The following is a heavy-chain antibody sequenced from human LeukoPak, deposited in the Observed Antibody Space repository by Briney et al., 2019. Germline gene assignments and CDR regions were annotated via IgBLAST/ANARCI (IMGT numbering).Heavy chain of an antibody. CDR2: IYYSGNT. V-gene: IGHV4-39*01. Sequence: SETLSLTCTVSGGSISSNNYYWGWIRQPPGKGLEWIGSIYYSGNTYNNPSLKSRVTISVDTTKNQFSLKLTSVTAADTAVYYCASSPSGYWWNFYCWGQGTLVTVSS. CDR3: ASSPSGYWWNFYC. J-gene: IGHJ4*02. CDR1: GGSISSNNYY. D-gene: IGHD3-22*01.